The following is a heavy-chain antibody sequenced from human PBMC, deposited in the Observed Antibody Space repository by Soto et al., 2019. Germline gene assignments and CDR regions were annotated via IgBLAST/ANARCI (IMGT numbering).Heavy chain of an antibody. D-gene: IGHD2-2*01. J-gene: IGHJ5*02. V-gene: IGHV3-23*01. Sequence: EVQLLESGGGLVQPGGSLRLSCAASGFTFSNYAMSWVRQAPGKGLEWVSSISTSGGSTYYADPVKGRFAISRDNSRNTLYLQVKSLRAEDTAVYYCAKAGGSSTSNWFDPWGHGTLVTVSS. CDR3: AKAGGSSTSNWFDP. CDR2: ISTSGGST. CDR1: GFTFSNYA.